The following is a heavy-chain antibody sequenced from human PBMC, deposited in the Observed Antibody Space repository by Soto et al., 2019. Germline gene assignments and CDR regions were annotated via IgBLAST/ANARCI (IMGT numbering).Heavy chain of an antibody. CDR3: AKDDAGHPDF. J-gene: IGHJ4*02. V-gene: IGHV1-2*04. CDR1: GFTFPGYY. Sequence: GASVKVSCKASGFTFPGYYMHWVRQAPGQGLEWIGWINPNSGVANYAQKFHDWVTITRDTSITTAYMELSGLKSGDTAVYFCAKDDAGHPDFWGQGTLVTVSS. CDR2: INPNSGVA. D-gene: IGHD6-13*01.